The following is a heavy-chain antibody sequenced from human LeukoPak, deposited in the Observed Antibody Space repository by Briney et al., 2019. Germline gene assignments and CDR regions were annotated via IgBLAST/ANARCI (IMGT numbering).Heavy chain of an antibody. CDR3: AKDIWGSGGFDV. D-gene: IGHD3-16*01. J-gene: IGHJ3*01. Sequence: GGSLRLSCVASDFTFSRYIMHWVRQAPGKGLEWLALIRYDGINKYYVDSVKGRFTISRDNSKNTLFLQMNSLRPEDTAVYYCAKDIWGSGGFDVWGRGTMVIVSS. CDR1: DFTFSRYI. CDR2: IRYDGINK. V-gene: IGHV3-30*02.